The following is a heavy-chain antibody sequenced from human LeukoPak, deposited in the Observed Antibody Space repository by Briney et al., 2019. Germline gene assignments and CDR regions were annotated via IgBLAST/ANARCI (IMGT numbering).Heavy chain of an antibody. CDR1: GDSVSSNRVA. Sequence: SQTLSLTRAISGDSVSSNRVAWNWIRQSPTRGLEWLGRTCYRSKWNHDYGVFVRGRITIYADTSKNEFHLHLNSVTPEDTAVYYRAMDNWGDLYLDNWGQGTLVTVSS. J-gene: IGHJ4*02. CDR3: AMDNWGDLYLDN. CDR2: TCYRSKWNH. D-gene: IGHD1-1*01. V-gene: IGHV6-1*01.